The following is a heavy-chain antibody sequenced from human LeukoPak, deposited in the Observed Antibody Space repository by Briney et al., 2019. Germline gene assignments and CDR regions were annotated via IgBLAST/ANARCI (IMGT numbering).Heavy chain of an antibody. CDR1: GFTFRNYA. CDR3: AKADRITIFGVAHN. CDR2: ISGSGGST. J-gene: IGHJ4*02. Sequence: GGSLRLSCAASGFTFRNYAMTWVRQAPGKGLEWVSAISGSGGSTYYADSVKGRFTISRDNSKNTLYLQMNSLRAEDTAVYYCAKADRITIFGVAHNWGQGTLVTVSS. D-gene: IGHD3-3*01. V-gene: IGHV3-23*01.